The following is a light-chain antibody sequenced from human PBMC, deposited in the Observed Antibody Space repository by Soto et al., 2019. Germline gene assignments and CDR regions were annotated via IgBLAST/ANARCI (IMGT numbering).Light chain of an antibody. J-gene: IGLJ1*01. CDR2: DVT. Sequence: QSALTQPRSVSGSPGQSVTISCTGTSSDVGGYDFVSWYQQYPGKAPKLMIYDVTKRPSGVPDRFSGSKSGNSASLTISGLQAEDEADYYCSLYTSTSTFVFGTGTKLTVL. CDR3: SLYTSTSTFV. CDR1: SSDVGGYDF. V-gene: IGLV2-11*01.